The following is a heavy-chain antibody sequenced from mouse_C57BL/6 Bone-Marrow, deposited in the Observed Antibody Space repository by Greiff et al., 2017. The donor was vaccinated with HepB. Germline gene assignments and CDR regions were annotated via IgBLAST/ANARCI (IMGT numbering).Heavy chain of an antibody. CDR1: GYTFTDYY. D-gene: IGHD1-1*01. V-gene: IGHV1-19*01. CDR2: INPYNGGT. CDR3: ASPIYYYGSSPPYFDY. J-gene: IGHJ2*01. Sequence: EVQLQQSGPVLVKPGASVKMSCKASGYTFTDYYMNWVKQSHGKSLEWIGVINPYNGGTSYNQKFKGKATLTVDKSSSTAYMELNSLTSEDSAVYYCASPIYYYGSSPPYFDYWGQGTTLTVSS.